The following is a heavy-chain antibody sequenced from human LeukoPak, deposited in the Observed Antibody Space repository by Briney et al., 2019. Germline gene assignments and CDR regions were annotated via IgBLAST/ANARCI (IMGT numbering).Heavy chain of an antibody. CDR3: TRDVNGNSYGYADY. CDR2: FYNGLNT. Sequence: GGSLRLSCAPAGLTVSSNYMTWVRQAPGEGLEWVSVFYNGLNTYYADSVKGRFTTSRDNSKNTLYLQMNSLRVEDTAVYFCTRDVNGNSYGYADYWGQGTLVTVSS. CDR1: GLTVSSNY. J-gene: IGHJ4*02. D-gene: IGHD5-18*01. V-gene: IGHV3-66*01.